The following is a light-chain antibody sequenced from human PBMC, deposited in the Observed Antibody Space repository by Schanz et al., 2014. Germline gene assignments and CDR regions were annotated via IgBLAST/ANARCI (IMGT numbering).Light chain of an antibody. CDR3: AAWDDSLDGWA. CDR2: EVS. J-gene: IGLJ3*02. Sequence: QSALTQPPSASGSPGQSVTISCTGATSDVGAYDSVSWYQQHPGKAPKLMIYEVSRRPSGVPARFSGSKSGTSASLAISGLQSEDETDYYCAAWDDSLDGWAFGGGTKLTVL. CDR1: TSDVGAYDS. V-gene: IGLV2-8*01.